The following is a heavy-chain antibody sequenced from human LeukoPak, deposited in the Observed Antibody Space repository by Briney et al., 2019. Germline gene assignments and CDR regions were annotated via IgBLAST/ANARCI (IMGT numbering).Heavy chain of an antibody. CDR3: ARDYGYPTYYFDY. V-gene: IGHV4-61*02. J-gene: IGHJ4*02. Sequence: SQTLSLTCTVSGGSITSGSYYWNWIRQPAGKGLEWIGRIYTSVSTDYNPSLKSRVTISVDTSKNQFSLRLSSVTAADTAVYYCARDYGYPTYYFDYWGQGTLVTVSS. CDR2: IYTSVST. D-gene: IGHD4-17*01. CDR1: GGSITSGSYY.